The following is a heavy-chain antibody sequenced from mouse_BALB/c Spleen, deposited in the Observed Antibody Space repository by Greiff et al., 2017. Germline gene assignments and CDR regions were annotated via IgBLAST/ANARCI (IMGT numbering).Heavy chain of an antibody. CDR3: ARGYYGNSAWFAE. D-gene: IGHD2-1*01. V-gene: IGHV1S29*02. CDR1: GSTFSDYN. J-gene: IGHJ3*01. Sequence: EVQLHLSGPELVKSGSSLTISCMASGSTFSDYNMPWVKQSHGKSLEWIGYIYPYNGGTGYNQKFKSKATLTVDDSSSTAYMVLRSLTSEDSAVYYYARGYYGNSAWFAEGGQGTVVTVSA. CDR2: IYPYNGGT.